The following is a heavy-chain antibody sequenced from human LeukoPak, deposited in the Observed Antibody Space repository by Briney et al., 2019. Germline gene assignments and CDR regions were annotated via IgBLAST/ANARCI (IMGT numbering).Heavy chain of an antibody. D-gene: IGHD3-16*01. CDR3: AKAPRFGDHAAEYFYYYMDV. Sequence: GGSLRLSCTASGFTFSRYAMSWVRQAPEKGLEWVSVLSGSGTTAHYADSVKGRFTISRDNSKNTLYVQMNSLRVDDTAVYYCAKAPRFGDHAAEYFYYYMDVWGKGTTVTVSS. J-gene: IGHJ6*03. V-gene: IGHV3-23*01. CDR1: GFTFSRYA. CDR2: LSGSGTTA.